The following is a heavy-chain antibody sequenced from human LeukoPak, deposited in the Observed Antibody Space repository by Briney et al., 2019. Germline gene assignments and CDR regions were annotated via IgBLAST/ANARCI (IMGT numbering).Heavy chain of an antibody. J-gene: IGHJ4*02. CDR2: INPNSGGT. CDR3: ARNSGYDFGALYYFDY. CDR1: GYTFTGYY. V-gene: IGHV1-2*02. D-gene: IGHD5-12*01. Sequence: AASVKVSCKASGYTFTGYYMHWVRQAPGQGLEWMGWINPNSGGTNYAQKFQVRITMTRDTSISTAYMELSRLRSDDTAVYYCARNSGYDFGALYYFDYWGQGTLVTVSS.